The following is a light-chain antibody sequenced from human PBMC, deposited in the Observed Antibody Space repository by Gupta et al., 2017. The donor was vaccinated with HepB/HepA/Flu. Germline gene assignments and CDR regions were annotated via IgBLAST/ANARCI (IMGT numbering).Light chain of an antibody. V-gene: IGLV5-45*02. J-gene: IGLJ2*01. CDR2: YKSDSEK. CDR1: SGINVGTYR. Sequence: AVLTQPSSLSASPGASASLTCTLRSGINVGTYRLYWYPPTPGSPPQYLLRYKSDSEKQKGSGVPRRCSCSKEDAANAAIVLISGRQAEDDADDYCMSGHSSADVVFGGGTKLTVL. CDR3: MSGHSSADVV.